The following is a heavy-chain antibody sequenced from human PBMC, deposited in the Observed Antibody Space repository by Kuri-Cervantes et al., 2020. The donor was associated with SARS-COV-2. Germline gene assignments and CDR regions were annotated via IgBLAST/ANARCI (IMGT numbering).Heavy chain of an antibody. CDR2: IWYDGSNK. V-gene: IGHV3-33*01. CDR3: ARELVGATNYYGMDV. D-gene: IGHD1-26*01. J-gene: IGHJ6*02. CDR1: GFTFSSYG. Sequence: GGSLRLSCAASGFTFSSYGMHWVRQAPGKGLEWVAVIWYDGSNKYYADPVKGRFTISRDNSKNTLYLQMNSLRAEDTAVYYCARELVGATNYYGMDVWGQGTTVTVSS.